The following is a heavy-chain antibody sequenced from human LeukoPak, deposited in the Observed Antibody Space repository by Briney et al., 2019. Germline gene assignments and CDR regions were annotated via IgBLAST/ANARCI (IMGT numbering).Heavy chain of an antibody. D-gene: IGHD5-18*01. J-gene: IGHJ4*02. Sequence: ASVKVSCKASGYTSTSYDINWVRQATGQGLEWMGWMNPNSGNTGYAQKFQGWVTMTRDTSISTAYMELSRLRSDDTAVYYCARAISRYSYGLAYWGQGTLVTVSS. CDR3: ARAISRYSYGLAY. CDR1: GYTSTSYD. CDR2: MNPNSGNT. V-gene: IGHV1-8*01.